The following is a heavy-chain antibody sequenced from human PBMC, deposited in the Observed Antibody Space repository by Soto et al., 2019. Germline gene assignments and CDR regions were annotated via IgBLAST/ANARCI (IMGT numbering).Heavy chain of an antibody. D-gene: IGHD6-13*01. CDR2: IYYSGST. Sequence: PSETLSLTCTVSGGSISSGDYYWSWIRQVPGKGLEWIGYIYYSGSTYYNPSLKSRVAMSVDTSKNQFSLKLSSVTAADTAVYYCARTSSSWDNWFDPWGQGTLVTVSS. J-gene: IGHJ5*02. CDR1: GGSISSGDYY. CDR3: ARTSSSWDNWFDP. V-gene: IGHV4-31*03.